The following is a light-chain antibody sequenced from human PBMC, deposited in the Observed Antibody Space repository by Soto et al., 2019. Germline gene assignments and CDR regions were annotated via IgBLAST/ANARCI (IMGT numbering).Light chain of an antibody. Sequence: DIQMTQSPSSLTASVGDRVTIACRASQSIITYLNWYQQKPGEAPKLLIYAVSILQSGVSSRFSGSGSGTDFTLTISSLRPEDFATYYCQQSYSNPRTVGQGTKVEVK. CDR3: QQSYSNPRT. J-gene: IGKJ1*01. CDR1: QSIITY. V-gene: IGKV1-39*01. CDR2: AVS.